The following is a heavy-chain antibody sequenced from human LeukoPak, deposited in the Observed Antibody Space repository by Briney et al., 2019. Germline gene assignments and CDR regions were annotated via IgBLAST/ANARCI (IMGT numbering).Heavy chain of an antibody. D-gene: IGHD3-10*01. CDR3: ASGTTLVQGVILYY. CDR2: IYSGGNT. CDR1: GFTVSSNY. V-gene: IGHV3-53*01. J-gene: IGHJ4*02. Sequence: PGGSLRLSCTASGFTVSSNYMSWVRQAPGKGLEWVSVIYSGGNTYFADSVRGRFPISRDNSKNTVFLQMNSLRADDTAVYYCASGTTLVQGVILYYWGQGTLVTVSS.